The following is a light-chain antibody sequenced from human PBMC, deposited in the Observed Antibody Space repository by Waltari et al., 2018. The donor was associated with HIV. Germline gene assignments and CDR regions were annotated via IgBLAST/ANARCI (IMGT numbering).Light chain of an antibody. Sequence: QSVLPQPPSASGTPGQRVTISCSGTNSNIGTIIVSWHQEAPGMSTKLRIARTNQRPSGVHDRFTGSKAGTSASLAISGLRSEDEADYYCAAWDDSLNGVLFGGGTKLTVL. J-gene: IGLJ2*01. CDR3: AAWDDSLNGVL. CDR2: RTN. V-gene: IGLV1-47*01. CDR1: NSNIGTII.